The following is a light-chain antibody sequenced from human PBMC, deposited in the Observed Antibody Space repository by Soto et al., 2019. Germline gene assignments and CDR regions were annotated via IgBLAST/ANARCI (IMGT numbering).Light chain of an antibody. CDR1: QSVRTSY. Sequence: EIVLTQSPGTLSLSPGERATLSCRASQSVRTSYFAWYQQKPGQAPRLLIFGASSRATGIPDRFSGSGSGTDFTLTISILEPEDFALYYCQHYGNSPLTFGGGTKVEIK. V-gene: IGKV3-20*01. CDR2: GAS. J-gene: IGKJ4*01. CDR3: QHYGNSPLT.